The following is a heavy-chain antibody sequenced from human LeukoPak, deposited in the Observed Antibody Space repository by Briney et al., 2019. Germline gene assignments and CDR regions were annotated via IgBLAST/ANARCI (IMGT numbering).Heavy chain of an antibody. CDR2: INSDGSST. V-gene: IGHV3-74*01. Sequence: PGGSLRLSCAASGFTFSSYSMNWVRQAPGKGLVWVSRINSDGSSTSYADSVKGRFTISRDNAKNTLYLQMNSLRAEDTAVYYCARADSRYCSSTSCYRSYDYWGQGTLVTVSS. CDR1: GFTFSSYS. J-gene: IGHJ4*02. CDR3: ARADSRYCSSTSCYRSYDY. D-gene: IGHD2-2*01.